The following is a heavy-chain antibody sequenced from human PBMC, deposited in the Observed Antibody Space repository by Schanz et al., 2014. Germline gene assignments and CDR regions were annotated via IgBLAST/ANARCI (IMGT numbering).Heavy chain of an antibody. Sequence: EVQLLESGGGLVQPGGSLRLSCAASGFTFSIYGMSWVRQAPGKGLEWVSGINWNGGSTGYADSVKGRFIISRDNSKNTLYLQVNSLRAEDTAIYYCAKDLAAVGVFAYWGQGSLVTVSP. D-gene: IGHD6-13*01. J-gene: IGHJ4*02. V-gene: IGHV3-23*01. CDR2: INWNGGST. CDR3: AKDLAAVGVFAY. CDR1: GFTFSIYG.